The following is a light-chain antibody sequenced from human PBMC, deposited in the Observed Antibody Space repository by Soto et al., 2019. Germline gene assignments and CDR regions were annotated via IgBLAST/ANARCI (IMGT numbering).Light chain of an antibody. CDR1: SSDIGGYNS. CDR2: EVN. J-gene: IGLJ3*02. V-gene: IGLV2-8*01. CDR3: SSSAGIYHYLV. Sequence: QSALTQPPSASGSPGQSVTISCTGTSSDIGGYNSVSWYQQHPGKAPRLMIYEVNKRPSGVPDRFSGSKSSYTASLTVSGLQTEDEAFYYCSSSAGIYHYLVFGGGTKVTVL.